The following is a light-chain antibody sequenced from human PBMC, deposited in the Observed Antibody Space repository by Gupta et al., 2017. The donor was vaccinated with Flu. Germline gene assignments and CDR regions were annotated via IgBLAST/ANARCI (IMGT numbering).Light chain of an antibody. CDR2: GAS. CDR1: QSVESSY. V-gene: IGKV3-20*01. CDR3: QQDGSSPQLT. Sequence: EIVLTQFPGTLSLSPGERATLSCRASQSVESSYLAWYQQKPGQAPRLLIYGASSRDTGITDRFSGSGYGTDVTLTISRREQEDFAIYYCQQDGSSPQLTFGGGTKVDIK. J-gene: IGKJ4*01.